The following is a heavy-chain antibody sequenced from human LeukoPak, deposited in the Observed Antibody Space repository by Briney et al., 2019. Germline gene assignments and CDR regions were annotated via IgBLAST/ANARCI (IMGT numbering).Heavy chain of an antibody. CDR1: GYTFTAYY. CDR2: INPNSGAT. D-gene: IGHD1-1*01. Sequence: ASVKVSCKASGYTFTAYYMHWVRQAPGQGLEGMGGINPNSGATKYAQKFQGRVTMTRDTSISTAYMDLSRLRSDDTAVYYCAREDVAGTTPYFDYWGQGTLVTVSS. CDR3: AREDVAGTTPYFDY. J-gene: IGHJ4*02. V-gene: IGHV1-2*02.